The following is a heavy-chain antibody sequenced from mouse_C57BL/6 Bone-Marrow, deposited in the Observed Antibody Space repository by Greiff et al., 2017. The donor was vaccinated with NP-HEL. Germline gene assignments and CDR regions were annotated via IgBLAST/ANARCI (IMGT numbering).Heavy chain of an antibody. CDR1: GYAFTNYL. J-gene: IGHJ3*01. Sequence: VQLQQSGAELVRPGTSVKVSCKASGYAFTNYLIEWVKQRPGQGLEWIGVINPGSGGTNYNEKFKGKATLTADKSSSTAYMQLSSLTSEDSAVYFCARGEGFSFAYWGQGTLVTVSA. CDR3: ARGEGFSFAY. V-gene: IGHV1-54*01. CDR2: INPGSGGT.